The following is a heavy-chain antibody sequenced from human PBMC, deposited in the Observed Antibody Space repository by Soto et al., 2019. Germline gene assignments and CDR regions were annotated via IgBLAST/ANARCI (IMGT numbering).Heavy chain of an antibody. V-gene: IGHV1-46*03. D-gene: IGHD3-9*01. Sequence: ASVKVSCKASGYTFTSYYMHWVRQAPGQGLEWMGIINPSGGSTSYAQKFQGRVTMTRDTSTSTVYMELSSLRSEDTAVYYCATWPYDILTGYYWGLDYWGQGTLVTVSS. CDR2: INPSGGST. CDR3: ATWPYDILTGYYWGLDY. J-gene: IGHJ4*02. CDR1: GYTFTSYY.